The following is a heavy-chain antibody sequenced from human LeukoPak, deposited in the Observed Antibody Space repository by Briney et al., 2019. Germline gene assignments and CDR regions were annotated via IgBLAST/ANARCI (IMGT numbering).Heavy chain of an antibody. V-gene: IGHV1-69*04. D-gene: IGHD1-20*01. CDR3: ARVGNWNRD. CDR2: IIPILGIA. J-gene: IGHJ4*02. CDR1: GGTFSSYA. Sequence: ASVKVSCKASGGTFSSYAISWVRQAPGQGLEWMGRIIPILGIANYAQKFQGRVTMTRNTSISTAYMELSSLRSEDTAVYYCARVGNWNRDWGQGTLVTVSS.